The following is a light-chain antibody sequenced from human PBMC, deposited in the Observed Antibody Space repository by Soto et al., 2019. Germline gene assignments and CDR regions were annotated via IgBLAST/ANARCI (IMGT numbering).Light chain of an antibody. V-gene: IGKV3-15*01. CDR3: QQYNNWPIT. Sequence: EIVLTQSPGTLSLSPEERGTLSCRASQNLGTLYLAWFQQKSGQAPRLLIYSASTRATGIPARFSGSGSGTEFTLTISSLQSEDFAIYYCQQYNNWPITFGQGTRLEIK. CDR2: SAS. J-gene: IGKJ5*01. CDR1: QNLGTLY.